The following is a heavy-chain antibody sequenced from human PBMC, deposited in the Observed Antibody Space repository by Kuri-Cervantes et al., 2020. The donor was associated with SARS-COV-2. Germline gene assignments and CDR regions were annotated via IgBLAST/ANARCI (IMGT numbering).Heavy chain of an antibody. D-gene: IGHD5-18*01. V-gene: IGHV3-30*03. Sequence: GGSLRLSCAASGFTFSSYGMHWVRQAPGKGLEWVAVISYDGSNKYYAHSVKGRFTISRDNSKNTLYLQMNSLRAEDTAVYYCARDRGYSYGFDYWGQGTLVTVSS. CDR2: ISYDGSNK. CDR1: GFTFSSYG. CDR3: ARDRGYSYGFDY. J-gene: IGHJ4*02.